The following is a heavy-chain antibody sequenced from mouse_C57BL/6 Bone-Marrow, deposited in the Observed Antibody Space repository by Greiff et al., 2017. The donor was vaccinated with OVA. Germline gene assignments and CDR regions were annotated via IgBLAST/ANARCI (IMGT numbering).Heavy chain of an antibody. CDR3: ARAPWGYHYAMDY. CDR1: GFTFSSYA. CDR2: ISDGGSYT. V-gene: IGHV5-4*01. J-gene: IGHJ4*01. Sequence: EVQGVESGGGLVKPGGSLKLSCAASGFTFSSYAMSWVRQTPEKRLEWVATISDGGSYTYYPDNVKGRFTISRDNAKNNLYLQMSHLKSEDTAMYYCARAPWGYHYAMDYWGQGTSVTVSS.